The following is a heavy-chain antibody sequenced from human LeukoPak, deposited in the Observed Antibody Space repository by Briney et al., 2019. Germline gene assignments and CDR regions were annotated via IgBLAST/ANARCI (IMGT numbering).Heavy chain of an antibody. V-gene: IGHV3-7*01. Sequence: GGSLRLSCAASGITFSSYWMSWVRQAPGKGLEWVANIKQDGSEKYYVDSVRGRFTISRDNAKNSLYLQMNSLRAEDTAVYYCARAGIQLWLNAFDIWGQGTMVTVSS. J-gene: IGHJ3*02. CDR3: ARAGIQLWLNAFDI. CDR1: GITFSSYW. CDR2: IKQDGSEK. D-gene: IGHD5-18*01.